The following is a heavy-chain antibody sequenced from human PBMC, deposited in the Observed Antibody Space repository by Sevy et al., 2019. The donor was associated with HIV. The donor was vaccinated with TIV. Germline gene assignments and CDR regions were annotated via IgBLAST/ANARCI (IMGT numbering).Heavy chain of an antibody. CDR2: IRSQGYGETT. CDR1: GFSIRDHA. J-gene: IGHJ5*02. CDR3: ATDQGRFYGSGTYVDWFDP. V-gene: IGHV3-49*03. Sequence: GGSLRLSCSASGFSIRDHAMAWLRQAPGKGLEWVGFIRSQGYGETTEYAASVRGRFTISRDDSKSIAYLQMNSLKTEETAFYYCATDQGRFYGSGTYVDWFDPWGQGTLVTVSS. D-gene: IGHD3-10*01.